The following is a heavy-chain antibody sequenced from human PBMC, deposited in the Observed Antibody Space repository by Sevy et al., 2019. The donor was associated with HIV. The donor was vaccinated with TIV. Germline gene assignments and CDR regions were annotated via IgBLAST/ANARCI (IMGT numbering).Heavy chain of an antibody. D-gene: IGHD2-15*01. V-gene: IGHV3-66*01. Sequence: GGSLRLSCAASGFTVNSNYMTWVRQAPGKGLEGVLVIHSDDTTYHADSVKDRFTISRDNSKNTLYLQMNSLRAEDTAVYYCAREDIVLGEDNYYGIDVWGQGTTVTVSS. J-gene: IGHJ6*02. CDR2: IHSDDTT. CDR3: AREDIVLGEDNYYGIDV. CDR1: GFTVNSNY.